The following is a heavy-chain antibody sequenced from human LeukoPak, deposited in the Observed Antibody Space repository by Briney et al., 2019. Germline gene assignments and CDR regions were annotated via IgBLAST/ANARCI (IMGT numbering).Heavy chain of an antibody. CDR3: ARDRYYYDSSGYWGY. CDR2: ISAYNGNT. V-gene: IGHV1-18*04. CDR1: RYTFTDYH. Sequence: ASVKVSCKASRYTFTDYHMHWVRQAPGQGLEWMGWISAYNGNTNYAQKLQGRVTMTTDTSTSTAYMELRSLRSDDTAVYYCARDRYYYDSSGYWGYWGQGTLVTVSS. J-gene: IGHJ4*02. D-gene: IGHD3-22*01.